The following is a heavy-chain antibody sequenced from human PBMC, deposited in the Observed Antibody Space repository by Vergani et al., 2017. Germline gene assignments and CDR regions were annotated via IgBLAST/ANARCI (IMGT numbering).Heavy chain of an antibody. CDR3: ARDIDVDGMDV. Sequence: AASGFTFDDYGMSWVRQAPGKGLEWVANIKQDGSEKYYVDSVKGRFTISRDNAKNSLYLQMNSLRAEDTAVYYCARDIDVDGMDVWGQGTTVTVSS. D-gene: IGHD2-21*01. CDR2: IKQDGSEK. J-gene: IGHJ6*02. CDR1: GFTFDDYG. V-gene: IGHV3-7*03.